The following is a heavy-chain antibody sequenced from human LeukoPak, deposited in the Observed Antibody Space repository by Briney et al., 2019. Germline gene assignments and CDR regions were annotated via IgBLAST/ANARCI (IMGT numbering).Heavy chain of an antibody. J-gene: IGHJ5*02. Sequence: GGSLRLSRAASGFTFSSYGMHWVRQAPGKGLEWVAVISYDGSNKYYADSVKGRFTISRDNSKNTLYLQMNSLRAEDTAVYYCAKGMREGGNWFDPWGQGTLVTVSS. CDR1: GFTFSSYG. V-gene: IGHV3-30*18. D-gene: IGHD3-16*01. CDR3: AKGMREGGNWFDP. CDR2: ISYDGSNK.